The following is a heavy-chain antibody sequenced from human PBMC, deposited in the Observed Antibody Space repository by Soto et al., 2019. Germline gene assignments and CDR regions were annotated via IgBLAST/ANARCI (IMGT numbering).Heavy chain of an antibody. CDR3: AREGYSSGWVRGWFAP. D-gene: IGHD6-19*01. J-gene: IGHJ5*02. CDR1: GYTFTSYG. CDR2: ISAYNGNT. Sequence: ASVKVSCKASGYTFTSYGSSWVRQAPGQGLEWMGWISAYNGNTNYAQKLQGRVTMTTDTSTSTAYMELRSLRSDDTAVYYCAREGYSSGWVRGWFAPWGQGTLVTVSS. V-gene: IGHV1-18*01.